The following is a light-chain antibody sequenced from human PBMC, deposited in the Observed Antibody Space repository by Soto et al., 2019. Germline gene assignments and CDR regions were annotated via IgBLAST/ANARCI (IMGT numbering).Light chain of an antibody. CDR3: TSYTGRQSYL. CDR2: AVS. J-gene: IGLJ1*01. Sequence: QSALTQPASVSGSPGQSITISCSGTSSDIGSYDHVGWYQQFPGKSPKLMIYAVSDRPSHVSDRFSGSKPGITASLTISRLQTEDESDYNSTSYTGRQSYLFGTGTKVTVL. V-gene: IGLV2-14*03. CDR1: SSDIGSYDH.